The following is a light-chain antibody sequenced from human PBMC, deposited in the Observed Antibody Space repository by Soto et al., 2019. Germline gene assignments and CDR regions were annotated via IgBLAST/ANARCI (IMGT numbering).Light chain of an antibody. CDR1: QSITEK. CDR2: GAF. CDR3: LQPKSYPRT. J-gene: IGKJ1*01. Sequence: GRTQYPDTLSVSPGERATLSCRASQSITEKVVWYQQKSGQAPRLLIYGAFTRAAGVPARFSGSGSGTDFTLTISSLQPEDCATYCCLQPKSYPRTFGQGTKVDI. V-gene: IGKV3-15*01.